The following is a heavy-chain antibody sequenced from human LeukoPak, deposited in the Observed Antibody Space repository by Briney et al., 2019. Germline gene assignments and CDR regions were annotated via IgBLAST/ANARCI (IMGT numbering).Heavy chain of an antibody. D-gene: IGHD2-15*01. J-gene: IGHJ4*02. CDR3: ARGVYCSGGSCYIPLDY. CDR1: GGTFSSYA. Sequence: SVKVSCKASGGTFSSYAISWVRQAPGQGLEWMGGIIPIFGTANYAQKFQGRVTITADESTSTAYMELSSLRSEDTAVYYCARGVYCSGGSCYIPLDYWGQGTLVTVSS. V-gene: IGHV1-69*01. CDR2: IIPIFGTA.